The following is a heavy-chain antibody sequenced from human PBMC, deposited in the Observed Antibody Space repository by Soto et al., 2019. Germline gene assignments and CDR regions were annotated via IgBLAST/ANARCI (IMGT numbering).Heavy chain of an antibody. J-gene: IGHJ4*02. CDR2: IYHSGST. CDR3: ATMPDYDILTGLHY. Sequence: QVQLQELGPGLVKPSGTLSLTCAVSSGSISSSNWWSWVRQPPGKGLEWIGEIYHSGSTNYNPSLKSRVTISVDKSKNQFSLKLSSVTAADTAVYYCATMPDYDILTGLHYWGQGTLVTVSS. D-gene: IGHD3-9*01. CDR1: SGSISSSNW. V-gene: IGHV4-4*02.